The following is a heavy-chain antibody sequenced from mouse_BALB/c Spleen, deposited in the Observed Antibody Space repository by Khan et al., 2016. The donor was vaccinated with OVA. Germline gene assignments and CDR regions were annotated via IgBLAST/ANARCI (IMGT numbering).Heavy chain of an antibody. Sequence: EVELVESGGGLVKPGGSLKLSCAASGFTFSDYYMSWVRQTPDKRLEWVATISDGGSYTYYPDSVKGRFTISRDDVKNTLYLQMSSLKSEDTAMYYCARGFYGCPITYWGQGTLVTVSA. D-gene: IGHD2-2*01. V-gene: IGHV5-4*02. CDR3: ARGFYGCPITY. J-gene: IGHJ3*01. CDR2: ISDGGSYT. CDR1: GFTFSDYY.